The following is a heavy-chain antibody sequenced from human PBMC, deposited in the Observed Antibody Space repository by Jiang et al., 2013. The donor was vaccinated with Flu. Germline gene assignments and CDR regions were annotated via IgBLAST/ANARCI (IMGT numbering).Heavy chain of an antibody. CDR1: GFTFSSYG. CDR2: ISYDGSNK. J-gene: IGHJ4*02. CDR3: AKGGLFCSSTSCYSLDY. V-gene: IGHV3-30*18. Sequence: PGRSLRLSCAASGFTFSSYGMHWVRQAPGKGLEWVAVISYDGSNKYYADSVKGRFTISRDNSKNTLYLQMNSLRAEDTAVYYCAKGGLFCSSTSCYSLDYWGQGTLVTVSS. D-gene: IGHD2-2*01.